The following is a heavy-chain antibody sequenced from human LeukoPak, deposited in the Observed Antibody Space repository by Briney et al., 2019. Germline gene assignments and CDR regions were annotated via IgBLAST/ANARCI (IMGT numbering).Heavy chain of an antibody. Sequence: GGSLRLSCAASGFTFSAYAMSWVRQAPGKGLEWVSSINSGGGSTYYADSVKGRFTISRDNSKNTLSLQMNSLRAEDTAVYYCAKGHSGNYYNFDSWGQGTLVTVSS. CDR1: GFTFSAYA. CDR2: INSGGGST. V-gene: IGHV3-23*01. J-gene: IGHJ4*02. D-gene: IGHD1-26*01. CDR3: AKGHSGNYYNFDS.